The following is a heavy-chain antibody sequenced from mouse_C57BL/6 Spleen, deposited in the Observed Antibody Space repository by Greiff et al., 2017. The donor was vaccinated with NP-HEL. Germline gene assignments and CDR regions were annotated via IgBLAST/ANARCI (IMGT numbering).Heavy chain of an antibody. D-gene: IGHD1-1*01. Sequence: LQQSGAELVKPGASVKMSCKASGYTFTTYPIEWMKQNHGKSLEWIGNFHPYNDDTKYNEKFKGKATLTVEKSSSTVYLELSRLTSDDSAVYYCAMAYYYGSSYCFDYWGQGTTLTVSS. CDR1: GYTFTTYP. CDR2: FHPYNDDT. J-gene: IGHJ2*01. V-gene: IGHV1-47*01. CDR3: AMAYYYGSSYCFDY.